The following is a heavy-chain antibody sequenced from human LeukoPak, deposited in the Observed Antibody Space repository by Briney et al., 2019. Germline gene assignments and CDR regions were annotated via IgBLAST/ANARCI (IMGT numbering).Heavy chain of an antibody. CDR2: IIPILGIA. J-gene: IGHJ6*03. CDR1: GGTFSSYT. Sequence: SVKVSCKASGGTFSSYTISGVRQAPGQGREWMGGIIPILGIANYAQKFQGRVTITADKSTITAYMELSSLRSENTAAYYCARDQSSALDGVVVPAAIEGYYYYYMDVWGKGTTVTVSS. CDR3: ARDQSSALDGVVVPAAIEGYYYYYMDV. V-gene: IGHV1-69*10. D-gene: IGHD2-2*02.